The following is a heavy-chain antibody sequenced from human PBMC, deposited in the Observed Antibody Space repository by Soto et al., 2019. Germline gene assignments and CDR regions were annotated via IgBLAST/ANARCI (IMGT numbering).Heavy chain of an antibody. CDR1: DGSMNSDSSY. CDR3: ARLGGYVSVGYYYLWDS. Sequence: SETLSLSCRVSDGSMNSDSSYWGWIRQPPGKGLEWIGVINHSGSTYHNLSLKGRVTMSVDASRNQFSLKLTSMTAADTAVYYCARLGGYVSVGYYYLWDSWGQGTLVTVSS. D-gene: IGHD3-22*01. V-gene: IGHV4-39*01. CDR2: INHSGST. J-gene: IGHJ4*02.